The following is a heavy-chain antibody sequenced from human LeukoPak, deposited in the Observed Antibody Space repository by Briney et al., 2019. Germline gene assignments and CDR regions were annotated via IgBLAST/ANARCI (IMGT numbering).Heavy chain of an antibody. CDR3: AKVLSSGSYPGSNAFDI. Sequence: GGSLRLSCAASGFTFSSYAMSWVRQAPGKGLEWVSAISGSGGSTYYADSVKGRFTISRDNSKNTLYLQMNSLRAEDTAVYYCAKVLSSGSYPGSNAFDIWGQGTMVTVSS. V-gene: IGHV3-23*01. CDR1: GFTFSSYA. CDR2: ISGSGGST. J-gene: IGHJ3*02. D-gene: IGHD1-26*01.